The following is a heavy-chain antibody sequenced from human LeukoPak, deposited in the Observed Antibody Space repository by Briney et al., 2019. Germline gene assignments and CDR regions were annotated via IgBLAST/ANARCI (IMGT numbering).Heavy chain of an antibody. CDR3: AKEDRIVRGKELEY. CDR2: IYSGGST. CDR1: GFTVSSNY. J-gene: IGHJ4*02. V-gene: IGHV3-66*01. Sequence: PGGSLRLSCAASGFTVSSNYMSWVRQAPGKGLEWVSVIYSGGSTYYADSVKGRFTISRDNSKNTLYLQMNSLRAEDTAVYYCAKEDRIVRGKELEYWGQGTLVTVSS. D-gene: IGHD1-26*01.